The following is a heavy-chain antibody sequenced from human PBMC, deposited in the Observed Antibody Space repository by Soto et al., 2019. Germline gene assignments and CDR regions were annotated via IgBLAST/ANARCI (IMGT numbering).Heavy chain of an antibody. CDR3: ARDTGDGTFDF. Sequence: AAVKVSCKASGYTFSSYAMHWVRQAPGQRLEWMGWINAGYGNTKSSQKFQDRVTISRDTSASAAYMELTSLRSEDTAVYYCARDTGDGTFDFWGQGTLVTVSS. D-gene: IGHD7-27*01. CDR2: INAGYGNT. J-gene: IGHJ4*02. V-gene: IGHV1-3*01. CDR1: GYTFSSYA.